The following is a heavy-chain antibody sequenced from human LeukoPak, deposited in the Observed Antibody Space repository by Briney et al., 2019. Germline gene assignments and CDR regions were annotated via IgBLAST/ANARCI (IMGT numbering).Heavy chain of an antibody. J-gene: IGHJ4*02. CDR1: GFNFANHA. CDR2: ISGGGDIT. D-gene: IGHD2-21*02. CDR3: VREDTPATANY. Sequence: GGSLRLTCAASGFNFANHAMSWVRQTPGKGLEWVSAISGGGDITYYADSVRGRFTISRDNSKDTLFLQMHSLRPGDTAVYYCVREDTPATANYWGQGTLVTISS. V-gene: IGHV3-23*01.